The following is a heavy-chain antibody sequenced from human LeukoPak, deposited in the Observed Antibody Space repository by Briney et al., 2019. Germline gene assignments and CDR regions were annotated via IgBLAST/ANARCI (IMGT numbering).Heavy chain of an antibody. CDR2: INPNSGGT. CDR3: ARSDTAMADFDY. Sequence: ASVKVSCKXSGYTFTGYYMHWVRQAPGQGLERMGWINPNSGGTNYAQKFQGRVTMTRDTSISTAYMELSRLRSDDTAVYYCARSDTAMADFDYWGQGTLVTVSS. J-gene: IGHJ4*02. D-gene: IGHD5-18*01. CDR1: GYTFTGYY. V-gene: IGHV1-2*02.